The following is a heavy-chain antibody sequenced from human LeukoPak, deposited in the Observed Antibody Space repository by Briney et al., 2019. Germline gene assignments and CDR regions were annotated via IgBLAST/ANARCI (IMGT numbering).Heavy chain of an antibody. CDR3: ARRIAAAGFSYYMDV. CDR1: GFIVSDNY. J-gene: IGHJ6*03. D-gene: IGHD6-13*01. Sequence: GGSLRLSCVASGFIVSDNYMSWVRQAPGKGLEWVSVIYSGGSTYYADSVKGRFTISRDNSKNTLYLQMNSLRAEDTAVYYCARRIAAAGFSYYMDVWGKGTTVTVSS. CDR2: IYSGGST. V-gene: IGHV3-53*01.